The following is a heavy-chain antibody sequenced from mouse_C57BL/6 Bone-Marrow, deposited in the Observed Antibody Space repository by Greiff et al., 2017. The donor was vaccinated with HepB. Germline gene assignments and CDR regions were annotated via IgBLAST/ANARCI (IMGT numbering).Heavy chain of an antibody. V-gene: IGHV15-2*01. D-gene: IGHD1-1*01. J-gene: IGHJ2*01. CDR1: DSEVFPIAY. CDR2: ILPSIGRT. CDR3: ARRGDYYGSSYDFDY. Sequence: QVHVKQSGSELRSPGSSVKLSCKDFDSEVFPIAYMSWVRQKPGHGFEWIGGILPSIGRTIYGEKFEDKATLDADTLSNTAYLELNSLTSEDSAIYYCARRGDYYGSSYDFDYWGQGTTLTVSS.